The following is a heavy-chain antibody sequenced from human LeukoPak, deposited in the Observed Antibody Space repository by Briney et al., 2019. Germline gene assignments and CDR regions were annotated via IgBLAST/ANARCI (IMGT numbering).Heavy chain of an antibody. CDR3: ARSSTIWFHFDS. Sequence: GGSLRLSCAASGFTFSSYSMNWVRQAPAKGLEWVSFISSSTSYISYADSVKGRFTISRDNAKSSLWLQIDSLRAEDTAVYYCARSSTIWFHFDSWGQGTLVTVSS. V-gene: IGHV3-21*01. D-gene: IGHD6-13*01. CDR2: ISSSTSYI. CDR1: GFTFSSYS. J-gene: IGHJ4*02.